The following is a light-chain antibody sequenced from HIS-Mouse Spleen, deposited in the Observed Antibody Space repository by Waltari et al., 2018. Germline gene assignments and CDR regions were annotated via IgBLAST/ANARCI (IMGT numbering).Light chain of an antibody. V-gene: IGLV3-21*03. CDR3: QVWDSSSDHPYV. CDR2: DDS. Sequence: SYVLTQPPSVSVAPGKTARITCGGNNIGSKSVHCYQQKPGQAPVLVVYDDSDRPSGIPERFSGSKAGNTATLTISRVEAGDEADYYCQVWDSSSDHPYVFGTGTKVTVL. CDR1: NIGSKS. J-gene: IGLJ1*01.